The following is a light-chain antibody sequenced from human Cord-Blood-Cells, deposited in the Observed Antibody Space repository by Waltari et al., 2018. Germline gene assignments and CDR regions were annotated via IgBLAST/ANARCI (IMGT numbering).Light chain of an antibody. CDR2: EGS. CDR3: CSYAGSSTYV. Sequence: QSALTQPASVSGSPAQSITISCTGTSRDVGSYNLVSWYQQHPGKAPKLMIYEGSKRPSGVSNRVSGYKSGNTASLTITGLQAEDEADYYCCSYAGSSTYVFGTGTKVTVL. J-gene: IGLJ1*01. V-gene: IGLV2-23*01. CDR1: SRDVGSYNL.